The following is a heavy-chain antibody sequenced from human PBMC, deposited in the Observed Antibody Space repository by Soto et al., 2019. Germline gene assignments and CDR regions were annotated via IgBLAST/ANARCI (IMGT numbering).Heavy chain of an antibody. D-gene: IGHD3-22*01. CDR3: AKWIPLYYYDSSGYFDY. J-gene: IGHJ4*02. V-gene: IGHV3-23*01. CDR2: ISGSGGST. Sequence: GSLRLSCAASGFTFRSYAMSWVRQAPGKGLEWVSAISGSGGSTYYADSVKDRFTISRDNSKNTLYLQMNSLRAEDTAVYYCAKWIPLYYYDSSGYFDYWGQGTLVTVSS. CDR1: GFTFRSYA.